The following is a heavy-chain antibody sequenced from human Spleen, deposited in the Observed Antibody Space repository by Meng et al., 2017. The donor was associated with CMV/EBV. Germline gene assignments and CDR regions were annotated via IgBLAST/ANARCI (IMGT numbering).Heavy chain of an antibody. Sequence: GESLKISCAASGFIFSDYYMSWIRQTPGKGLEWVAYISSSSSSMRYYADSVKGRFTISRDNSKNTLYLQMSSLRVEDTAVYYCARAGLDYYYYGMDVWGQGTTVTVSS. V-gene: IGHV3-11*01. CDR3: ARAGLDYYYYGMDV. J-gene: IGHJ6*02. CDR1: GFIFSDYY. D-gene: IGHD3-10*01. CDR2: ISSSSSSMR.